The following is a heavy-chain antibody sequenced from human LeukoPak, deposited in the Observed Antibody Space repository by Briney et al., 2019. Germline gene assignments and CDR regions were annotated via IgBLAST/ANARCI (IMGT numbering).Heavy chain of an antibody. J-gene: IGHJ4*02. V-gene: IGHV1-2*02. Sequence: GASVKVSCKASGYTFTGYYMHWVRQAPGQGLEWMGWINPNSGDTNYAQKFQGRVTMTRDTSISTAYMELSRLRSDDTAVYYCARSRIAVAAPAPFWGQGTLVTVSS. D-gene: IGHD6-19*01. CDR1: GYTFTGYY. CDR2: INPNSGDT. CDR3: ARSRIAVAAPAPF.